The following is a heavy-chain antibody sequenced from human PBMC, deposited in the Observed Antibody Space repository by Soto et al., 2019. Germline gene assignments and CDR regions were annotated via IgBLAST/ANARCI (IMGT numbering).Heavy chain of an antibody. D-gene: IGHD3-3*01. CDR3: ARDPYYDFWSGNFDY. CDR1: GFTFSSYA. Sequence: GGSLRLSCAASGFTFSSYAMRWVRQAPGKGLEYVSAISSNGGSTYYANSVKGRFTISRDNSKNTLYLQMGSLRAEDMAVYYCARDPYYDFWSGNFDYWGQGTLVTV. CDR2: ISSNGGST. V-gene: IGHV3-64*01. J-gene: IGHJ4*02.